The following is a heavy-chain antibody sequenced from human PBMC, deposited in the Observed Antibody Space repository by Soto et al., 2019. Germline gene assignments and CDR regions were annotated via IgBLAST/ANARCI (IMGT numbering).Heavy chain of an antibody. V-gene: IGHV3-23*01. Sequence: EVHLLESGGALVQPGGSLTLSCAASGFSFSDDAMSWVRQAPGKGLEWVSSISRTGDSAYYADSVKGRFAISRDRSKNRLALQMNSLRVEDTAVYYCAKGPDGSGYYHKCFDSWGQGTLITVSS. J-gene: IGHJ5*01. CDR2: ISRTGDSA. CDR1: GFSFSDDA. CDR3: AKGPDGSGYYHKCFDS. D-gene: IGHD3-22*01.